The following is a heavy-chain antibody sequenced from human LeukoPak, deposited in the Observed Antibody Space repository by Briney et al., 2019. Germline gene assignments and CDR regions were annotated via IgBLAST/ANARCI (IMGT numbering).Heavy chain of an antibody. J-gene: IGHJ4*02. CDR3: ANEIRPNDY. V-gene: IGHV3-30-3*02. D-gene: IGHD4-17*01. Sequence: GRSLRLSCAASGFTFSSYAMHWVRQAPGKGLEWVAVISYDGSNKYYADAVKGRFTIPRDNSKNTVYLQMNSLRAEDTAVYYCANEIRPNDYWGQGTLVTVSS. CDR2: ISYDGSNK. CDR1: GFTFSSYA.